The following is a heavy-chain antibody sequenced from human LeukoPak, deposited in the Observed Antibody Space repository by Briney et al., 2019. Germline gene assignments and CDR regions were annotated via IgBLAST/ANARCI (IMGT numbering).Heavy chain of an antibody. V-gene: IGHV3-30*02. CDR1: GFTFSSYC. CDR3: ALYYDYSSGYPYFDL. CDR2: IRHDGSDK. Sequence: GWSLRLSCAASGFTFSSYCMHWVRQAPGKGLERVAIIRHDGSDKYYADSVKGRFTISRDNPKNPLYLQMNRVRAEDTAVYYCALYYDYSSGYPYFDLWRQGTVV. D-gene: IGHD3-22*01. J-gene: IGHJ4*02.